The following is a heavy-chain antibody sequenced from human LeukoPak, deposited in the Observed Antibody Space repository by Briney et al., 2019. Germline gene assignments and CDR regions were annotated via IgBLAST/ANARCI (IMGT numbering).Heavy chain of an antibody. J-gene: IGHJ4*02. CDR1: GGSISSYY. Sequence: PSETLSLTCTVSGGSISSYYWSWIRQPPGKGLEWIGYIYYSGSTNYNPSLKSRVTISVDTSKNQFSLKLSSVTAADTAVYYCAIEGISGEIYFDYWGQGTLATVSS. V-gene: IGHV4-59*01. CDR3: AIEGISGEIYFDY. CDR2: IYYSGST. D-gene: IGHD1-26*01.